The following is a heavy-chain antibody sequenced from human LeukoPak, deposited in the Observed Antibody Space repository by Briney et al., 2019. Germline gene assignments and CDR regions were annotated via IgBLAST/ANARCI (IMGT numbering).Heavy chain of an antibody. J-gene: IGHJ4*02. CDR1: GGSISSGSYY. Sequence: SETLSLTCTVSGGSISSGSYYWSWIRQPPGKGLEWIGYIYYSGSTYYNPSLKSRVTISVDTSKNQFSLKLSSVTAADTAVYYCARDQVDSTTRIWGQGTLVTVSS. CDR2: IYYSGST. CDR3: ARDQVDSTTRI. D-gene: IGHD6-13*01. V-gene: IGHV4-30-4*08.